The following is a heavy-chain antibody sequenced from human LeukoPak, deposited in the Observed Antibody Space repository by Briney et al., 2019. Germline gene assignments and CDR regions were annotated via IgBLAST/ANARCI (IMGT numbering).Heavy chain of an antibody. D-gene: IGHD3-16*01. V-gene: IGHV3-74*01. Sequence: GGSLRLSCAASGFIFSSYWMHWVRQAPGKGLVWVSHINRDGSSTSYADSVKGRFTIFRDNAKNTLYLQMNSLRAEDTAVYYCARWGPGAFDIWGQGTMVTVSS. CDR3: ARWGPGAFDI. J-gene: IGHJ3*02. CDR2: INRDGSST. CDR1: GFIFSSYW.